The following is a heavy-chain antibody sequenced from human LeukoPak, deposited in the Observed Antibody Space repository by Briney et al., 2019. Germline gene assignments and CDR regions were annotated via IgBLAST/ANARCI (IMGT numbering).Heavy chain of an antibody. CDR2: VYYTGST. D-gene: IGHD2-8*01. CDR3: ARYRCINRVCYHFDY. CDR1: GGSISGYY. J-gene: IGHJ4*02. V-gene: IGHV4-59*08. Sequence: SETLSLTCTVSGGSISGYYWSWIRQPPGKGLEWIGYVYYTGSTNHNPSLRSRVTISVDTSKNQFSLKLSSVTAADTAVYYCARYRCINRVCYHFDYWGQGTLVTVSS.